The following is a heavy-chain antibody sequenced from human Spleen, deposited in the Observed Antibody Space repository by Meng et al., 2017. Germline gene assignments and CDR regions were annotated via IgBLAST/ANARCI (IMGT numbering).Heavy chain of an antibody. CDR3: AKAPVPYYYDRSGYCHFDN. V-gene: IGHV3-23*01. J-gene: IGHJ4*02. CDR2: IGGAGGST. CDR1: GFTFSSHA. Sequence: GESLKISCAASGFTFSSHAMHWVRQAPGKGLEWVSGIGGAGGSTNYADSVKGRFTISRDNSKNTLYLQMNSLRGEDTAVYYCAKAPVPYYYDRSGYCHFDNWGQGTLVTVSS. D-gene: IGHD3-22*01.